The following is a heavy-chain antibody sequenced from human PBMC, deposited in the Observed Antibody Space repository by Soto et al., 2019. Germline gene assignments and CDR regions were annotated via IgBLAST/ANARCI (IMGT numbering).Heavy chain of an antibody. V-gene: IGHV4-30-4*01. D-gene: IGHD3-10*01. Sequence: SETLSLTCTVSGGSIISGDYYFIWIGQPPWKGLEWIGYIYYSGSTYYNPSPKSRVTISVDTSKNQFSLKLSSVTAADTAVYYCARASEERFMGFDPWGQGTLVTVSS. J-gene: IGHJ5*02. CDR3: ARASEERFMGFDP. CDR2: IYYSGST. CDR1: GGSIISGDYY.